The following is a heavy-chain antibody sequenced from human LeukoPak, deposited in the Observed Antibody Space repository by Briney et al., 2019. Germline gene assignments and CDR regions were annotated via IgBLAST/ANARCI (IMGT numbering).Heavy chain of an antibody. Sequence: GGSLRLSCAASGFSFRDHWMDWVRQAPGKGLEWVGHIKTDGSETYYLDSLKGRISISRDNTNNALYLQMNSLRVEDTAVYYCVKNDGWFHLAQWGQGTLVTVSS. CDR2: IKTDGSET. CDR3: VKNDGWFHLAQ. CDR1: GFSFRDHW. V-gene: IGHV3-7*03. J-gene: IGHJ4*02. D-gene: IGHD6-19*01.